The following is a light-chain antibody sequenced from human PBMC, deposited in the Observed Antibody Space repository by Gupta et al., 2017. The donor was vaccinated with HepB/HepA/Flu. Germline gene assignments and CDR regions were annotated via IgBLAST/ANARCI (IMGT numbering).Light chain of an antibody. Sequence: QSVLTQSPSVSGTPGQRVTISCSGSSSNVARNNVNWYQQVPGTAPKLLIYYNDGRPSGVPDRFSGSKSGTSASLAITGLQSEDEADYYCAAWDTSLNVGVFGGGTKLTVL. V-gene: IGLV1-44*01. CDR2: YND. CDR3: AAWDTSLNVGV. CDR1: SSNVARNN. J-gene: IGLJ3*02.